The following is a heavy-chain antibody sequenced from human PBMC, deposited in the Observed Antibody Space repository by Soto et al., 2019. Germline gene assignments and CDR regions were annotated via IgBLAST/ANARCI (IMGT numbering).Heavy chain of an antibody. Sequence: SLRLSCAASGFTFSSYAMHWVRQAPGKGLEWVAVISYDGSNKYYADSVKGRFTIPRDNSKNTLYLQMNSLRAEDTAVYYCARESLRGDHNFDYWGQGTLVTVSS. J-gene: IGHJ4*02. CDR3: ARESLRGDHNFDY. D-gene: IGHD4-17*01. V-gene: IGHV3-30-3*01. CDR2: ISYDGSNK. CDR1: GFTFSSYA.